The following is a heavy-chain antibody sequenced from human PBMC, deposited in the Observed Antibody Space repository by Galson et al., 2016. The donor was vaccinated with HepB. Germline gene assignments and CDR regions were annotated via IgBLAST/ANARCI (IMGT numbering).Heavy chain of an antibody. CDR1: EFTFSNYA. CDR3: ARGSSGWYRAFDI. Sequence: SLRLSCAGSEFTFSNYALSWVRQAPGKGLEWVSHNSGRGGNTYYADSVKGRFTISRDNSKNTLYLQMNGLRAEDTAVYYCARGSSGWYRAFDIWGQGTMVTVSS. J-gene: IGHJ3*02. V-gene: IGHV3-23*01. D-gene: IGHD6-19*01. CDR2: NSGRGGNT.